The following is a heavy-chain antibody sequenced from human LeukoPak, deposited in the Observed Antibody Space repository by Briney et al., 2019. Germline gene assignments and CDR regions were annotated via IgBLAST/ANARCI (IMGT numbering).Heavy chain of an antibody. Sequence: PGGSLRPSCAASGFTFSSYSMNWVRQAPGKGLEWVSSISSSSSYIYYADSVEGRFTISRDNAKNSLYLQMNSLRAEDTAVYYCARVVAVAGTGAYAFDIWGQGTMVTVSS. J-gene: IGHJ3*02. CDR2: ISSSSSYI. CDR3: ARVVAVAGTGAYAFDI. D-gene: IGHD6-19*01. V-gene: IGHV3-21*01. CDR1: GFTFSSYS.